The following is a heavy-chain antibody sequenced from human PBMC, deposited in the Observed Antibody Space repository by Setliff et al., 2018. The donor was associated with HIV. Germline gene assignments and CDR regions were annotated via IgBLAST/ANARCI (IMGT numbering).Heavy chain of an antibody. CDR3: ARGAGLYGDYHVY. CDR1: GGSISSPGYY. J-gene: IGHJ4*02. D-gene: IGHD4-17*01. Sequence: KPSETLSLTCTVSGGSISSPGYYWSWIRQHPGKGLEWIGYFYYTGSDYYNPSLKSRVTISVDTSKNQFSLKLRSVTAADTAVYYCARGAGLYGDYHVYWGQGTLVTSPQ. CDR2: FYYTGSD. V-gene: IGHV4-31*03.